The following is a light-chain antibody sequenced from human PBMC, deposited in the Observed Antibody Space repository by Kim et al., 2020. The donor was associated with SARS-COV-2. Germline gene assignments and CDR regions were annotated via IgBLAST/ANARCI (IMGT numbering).Light chain of an antibody. CDR3: ASWDCSLDAQV. J-gene: IGLJ1*01. V-gene: IGLV1-44*01. CDR2: DTN. CDR1: SYNIEGRT. Sequence: TSTRSGNSYNIEGRTVSWYRQHPGTAPKLLIYDTNQRPMGVPERFSGSKSGTSASLAISGLRSEDEADYYCASWDCSLDAQVFGTGTKVTVL.